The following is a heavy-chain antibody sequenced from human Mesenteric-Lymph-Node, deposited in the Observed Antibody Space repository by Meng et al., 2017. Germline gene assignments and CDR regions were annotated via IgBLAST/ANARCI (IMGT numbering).Heavy chain of an antibody. J-gene: IGHJ4*02. Sequence: QVQLVQSGSELKKPGASGKVSCKASAYTFTDYDINWVRQAPGQGLEWMGWINTNTGNPTYAQGFTGRFVFSLDTSVSTAHLQISTLTAEDTAVYYCATSGGGFDYWGQGTLVTVSS. CDR3: ATSGGGFDY. D-gene: IGHD1-26*01. CDR2: INTNTGNP. CDR1: AYTFTDYD. V-gene: IGHV7-4-1*02.